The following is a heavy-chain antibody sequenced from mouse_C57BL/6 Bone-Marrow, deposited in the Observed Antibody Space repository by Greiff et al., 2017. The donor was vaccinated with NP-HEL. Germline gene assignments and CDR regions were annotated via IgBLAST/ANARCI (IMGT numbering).Heavy chain of an antibody. D-gene: IGHD1-1*01. Sequence: EVKLVESGGDLVKPGGSLKLSCAASGFTFSSYGMSWVRQTPDKRLEWVATISSGGSYTYYPDSVKGRFTISRDNAKNTLYLQRSSLKAEETAMYYGARQEVTTVVECDAMDYWGQGTSVTVSS. CDR3: ARQEVTTVVECDAMDY. CDR2: ISSGGSYT. V-gene: IGHV5-6*01. J-gene: IGHJ4*01. CDR1: GFTFSSYG.